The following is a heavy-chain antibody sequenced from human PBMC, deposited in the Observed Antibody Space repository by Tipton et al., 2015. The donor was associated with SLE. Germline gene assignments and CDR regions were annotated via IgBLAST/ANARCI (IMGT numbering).Heavy chain of an antibody. Sequence: TLSLTCTVSGGSISSGGYYWSWIRQHPGKGPEWVGDIYFRGTTSYNPSLKSRLTISLDTSNNQFSLKLNFVTAADTAVYYCTRGIPYNEFWSAFSYYFDYWGQGTQVTVSS. J-gene: IGHJ4*02. V-gene: IGHV4-31*03. D-gene: IGHD3-3*01. CDR3: TRGIPYNEFWSAFSYYFDY. CDR2: IYFRGTT. CDR1: GGSISSGGYY.